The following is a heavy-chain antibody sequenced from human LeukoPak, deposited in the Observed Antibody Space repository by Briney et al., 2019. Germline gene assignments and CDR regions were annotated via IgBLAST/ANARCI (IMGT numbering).Heavy chain of an antibody. J-gene: IGHJ5*02. V-gene: IGHV1-69*05. Sequence: ASVKLSCKASGGTFSSYAISWVRQAPGQGLEWMGGIIPIFGTANYAQKFQGRVTITTDESTSTAYMELSSLRSEDTAVYYCARGSARLNWFDPWGQGTLVTVSS. CDR3: ARGSARLNWFDP. D-gene: IGHD6-6*01. CDR2: IIPIFGTA. CDR1: GGTFSSYA.